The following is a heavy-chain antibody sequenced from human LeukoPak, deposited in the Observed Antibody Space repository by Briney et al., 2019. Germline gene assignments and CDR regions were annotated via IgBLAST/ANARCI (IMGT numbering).Heavy chain of an antibody. V-gene: IGHV4-38-2*02. CDR3: ARGHGRPYYYDSSGDYMGFPTFDY. Sequence: PWETLSLTCTVSGYSISSGYYWGWLRPPPGRGLEGIGIIYYSGSTYYNPSLKSRFTISVDTSKNTLSLKMSSVTAADTAVYYCARGHGRPYYYDSSGDYMGFPTFDYWGQGTLVTVSS. CDR2: IYYSGST. D-gene: IGHD3-22*01. J-gene: IGHJ4*02. CDR1: GYSISSGYY.